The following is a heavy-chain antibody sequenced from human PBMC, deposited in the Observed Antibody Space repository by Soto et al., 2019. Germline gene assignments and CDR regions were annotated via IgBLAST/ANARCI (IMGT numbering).Heavy chain of an antibody. CDR3: AGYNWNYYFDP. D-gene: IGHD1-7*01. Sequence: SATLSLPCTVSGGSVRDGSYYWAWLRQPPGKGLEWIGHIYHSGSTIYNPSLKSRVTISIDTSKSQFSLNLNSMTAADTAVYYCAGYNWNYYFDPWGQGTLVTVSS. CDR1: GGSVRDGSYY. V-gene: IGHV4-61*01. J-gene: IGHJ5*02. CDR2: IYHSGST.